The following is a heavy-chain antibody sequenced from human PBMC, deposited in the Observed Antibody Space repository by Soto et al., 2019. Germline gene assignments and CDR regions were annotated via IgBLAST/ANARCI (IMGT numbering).Heavy chain of an antibody. CDR2: IWYDGSNK. Sequence: QVQLVESGGGVVQPGRSRRLSCAASGFTFSSYGMHWVRQAPGKGLEWVAVIWYDGSNKYYADSVKGRFTISRDNSKNTLDLQMHSLRAEDTAVYYCARGDGWYDYWGQGTLGTVSS. D-gene: IGHD6-19*01. J-gene: IGHJ4*02. CDR3: ARGDGWYDY. CDR1: GFTFSSYG. V-gene: IGHV3-33*01.